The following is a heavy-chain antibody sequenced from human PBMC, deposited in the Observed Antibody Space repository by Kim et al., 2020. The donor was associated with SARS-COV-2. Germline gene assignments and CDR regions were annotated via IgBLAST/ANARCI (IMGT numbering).Heavy chain of an antibody. D-gene: IGHD1-26*01. Sequence: SQTLSLTCTVSGGSISSSSYYWGWIRQPPGKGLEWIGSIYYSGSTYYNPSLKSRVTISVDTSKNQFSLKLSSVTAADTAVYYCARLWELLLYYWGQGTLVTVSS. CDR3: ARLWELLLYY. CDR1: GGSISSSSYY. CDR2: IYYSGST. V-gene: IGHV4-39*01. J-gene: IGHJ4*02.